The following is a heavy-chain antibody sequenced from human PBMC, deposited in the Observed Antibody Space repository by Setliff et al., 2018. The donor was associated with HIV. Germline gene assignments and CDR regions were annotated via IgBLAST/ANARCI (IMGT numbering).Heavy chain of an antibody. CDR2: ISGSGSTI. CDR3: ARDLQYRYCSGDGCDSPDGDV. V-gene: IGHV3-48*03. D-gene: IGHD2-15*01. J-gene: IGHJ6*02. Sequence: GGSLRLSCAASGFTFSTSEMNWVRQAPGKGLEWVSYISGSGSTIYYIESVKGRFTIFRDNAKNSVFLQMNSLRAEDTAVYYCARDLQYRYCSGDGCDSPDGDVWGQGTAVTVSS. CDR1: GFTFSTSE.